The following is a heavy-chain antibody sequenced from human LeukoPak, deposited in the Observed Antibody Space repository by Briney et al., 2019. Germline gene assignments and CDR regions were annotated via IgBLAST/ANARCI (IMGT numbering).Heavy chain of an antibody. CDR3: ARVMADIVVVPAAMLFDP. D-gene: IGHD2-2*01. Sequence: GGSLRLSCAASGFTFSSYEMNWVRQAPGKGLEWVSYISSSGSTIYYADSVKGRFTISRDNAKNSLYLQMNSLRAEDTAVYYCARVMADIVVVPAAMLFDPWGQGTLVTVSS. CDR1: GFTFSSYE. CDR2: ISSSGSTI. J-gene: IGHJ5*02. V-gene: IGHV3-48*03.